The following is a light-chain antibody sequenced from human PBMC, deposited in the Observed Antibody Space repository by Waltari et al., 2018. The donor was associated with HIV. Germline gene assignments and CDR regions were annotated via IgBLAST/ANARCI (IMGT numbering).Light chain of an antibody. CDR3: QQYGNSPVT. Sequence: EILLTQSPGTLSLSPGERVTLSCRASQNITSSYLAWYQQKPGQPPRLLIYGASTRATGIGDRFSGSGSGTDFTLSISRLEPKGYAVYFCQQYGNSPVTFGGGTTVEIK. V-gene: IGKV3-20*01. CDR2: GAS. CDR1: QNITSSY. J-gene: IGKJ4*01.